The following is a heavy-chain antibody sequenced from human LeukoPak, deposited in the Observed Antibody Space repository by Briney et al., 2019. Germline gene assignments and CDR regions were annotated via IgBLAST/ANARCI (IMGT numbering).Heavy chain of an antibody. CDR2: FDPEDGET. V-gene: IGHV1-24*01. D-gene: IGHD6-19*01. CDR3: ARSLRRSSGGTNDY. J-gene: IGHJ4*02. CDR1: GYTLTELS. Sequence: ASVKVSCKVSGYTLTELSMHWVRQAPGKGLEWMGGFDPEDGETIYAQKFQGRVTMTRDTSTSTVYMELSSLRSEDTAVYYCARSLRRSSGGTNDYRGQGTLVTVSS.